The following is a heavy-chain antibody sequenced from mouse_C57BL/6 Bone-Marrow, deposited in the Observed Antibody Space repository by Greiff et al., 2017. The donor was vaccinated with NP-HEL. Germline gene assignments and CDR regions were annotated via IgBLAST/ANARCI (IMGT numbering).Heavy chain of an antibody. D-gene: IGHD3-2*02. CDR3: ARDSGNAFDY. CDR1: GYTFTSYW. CDR2: INPNNGGT. V-gene: IGHV1-53*01. Sequence: QVQLKQPGTELVKPGASVKLSCKASGYTFTSYWMHWLKQRPGQGLEWIGNINPNNGGTTDHEKFKTKATLTVDKSSSTAYMQLSSLTSEDSAVYYCARDSGNAFDYWGQGTTLTVSS. J-gene: IGHJ2*01.